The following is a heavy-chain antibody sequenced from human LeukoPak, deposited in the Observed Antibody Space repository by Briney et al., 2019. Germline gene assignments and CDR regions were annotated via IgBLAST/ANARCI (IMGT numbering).Heavy chain of an antibody. CDR3: AISSTYGLGYFDY. Sequence: GGSLRLSCAASGFTVSSNYMSWVRQAAGKGPEWVSVIYTGGTTYHAVSVNGRFTIYKDNSQNTLYLQINSLGAEDTPVYYCAISSTYGLGYFDYWGRGTLVTVSS. CDR2: IYTGGTT. D-gene: IGHD3-10*01. CDR1: GFTVSSNY. J-gene: IGHJ4*02. V-gene: IGHV3-53*01.